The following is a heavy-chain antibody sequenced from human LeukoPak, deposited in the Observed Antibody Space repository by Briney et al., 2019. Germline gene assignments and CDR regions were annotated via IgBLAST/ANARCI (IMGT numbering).Heavy chain of an antibody. CDR2: ISSSGSTI. J-gene: IGHJ4*02. CDR1: GFTFSSYE. D-gene: IGHD5-24*01. V-gene: IGHV3-48*03. Sequence: GGSLRLSCAASGFTFSSYEMNWARQAPGKGLEWVSYISSSGSTIYYADSVKGRFTISRDNAKNSLYLQMNSLRAEDTAVYYCARDNAKRWLQSSIDYWGQGTLVTVSS. CDR3: ARDNAKRWLQSSIDY.